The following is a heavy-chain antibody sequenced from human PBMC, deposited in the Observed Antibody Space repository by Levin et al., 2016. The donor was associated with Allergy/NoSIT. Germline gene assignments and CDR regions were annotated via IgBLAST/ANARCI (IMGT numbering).Heavy chain of an antibody. D-gene: IGHD1-26*01. CDR2: IYSGGST. CDR3: ARDGSTSPGTVDY. V-gene: IGHV3-53*01. Sequence: VRQAPGKGLEWVSVIYSGGSTYYADSVKGRFTISRDNSKNTLYLQMNSLRAEDTAVYYCARDGSTSPGTVDYWGQGTLVTVSS. J-gene: IGHJ4*02.